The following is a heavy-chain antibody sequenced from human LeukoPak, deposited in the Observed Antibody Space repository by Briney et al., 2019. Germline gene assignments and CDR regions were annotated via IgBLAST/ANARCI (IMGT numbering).Heavy chain of an antibody. J-gene: IGHJ4*02. CDR1: GGSVSSGSYY. CDR2: IYYSGST. Sequence: PSETLSLTCTVSGGSVSSGSYYWSWIRQPPGKGLEWIGYIYYSGSTNYNPSLKSRVTISVDTSKNQFSLKLSSVTAADTAVYYCAREYCSSSNCNPPDYWGQGTLVTVSS. D-gene: IGHD2-2*01. V-gene: IGHV4-61*01. CDR3: AREYCSSSNCNPPDY.